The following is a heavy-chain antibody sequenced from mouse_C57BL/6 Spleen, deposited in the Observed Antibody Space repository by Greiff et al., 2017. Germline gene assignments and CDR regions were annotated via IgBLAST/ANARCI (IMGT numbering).Heavy chain of an antibody. J-gene: IGHJ1*03. D-gene: IGHD1-1*01. CDR3: ARRSSYWYFDV. CDR2: ISSGSSTI. CDR1: GFTFSDYG. V-gene: IGHV5-17*01. Sequence: EVQLVESGGGLVKPGGSLTLSCAASGFTFSDYGMHWVRPAPEKGLEWVAYISSGSSTIYYADTVKGRFTISRDNAKNTLFLQMTSLRSEDTAMYYCARRSSYWYFDVWGTGTTVTVSS.